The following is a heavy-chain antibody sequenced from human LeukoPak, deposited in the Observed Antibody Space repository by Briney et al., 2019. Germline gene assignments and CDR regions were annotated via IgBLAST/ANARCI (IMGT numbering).Heavy chain of an antibody. V-gene: IGHV3-53*01. CDR1: GFTVSRNY. D-gene: IGHD1-1*01. CDR3: ARSPVLDRNDWSFAD. J-gene: IGHJ4*02. CDR2: SYSGGDT. Sequence: GGSLTLSCAASGFTVSRNYMSWARQAPGEGLECVLVSYSGGDTYYPDSVKGRFTVSRDNPKNTVYLQMNSLRAEDTAVYFCARSPVLDRNDWSFADWGQGTLVTVPS.